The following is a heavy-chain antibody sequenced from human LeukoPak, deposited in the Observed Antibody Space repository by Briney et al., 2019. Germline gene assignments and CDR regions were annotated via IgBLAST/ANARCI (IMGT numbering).Heavy chain of an antibody. D-gene: IGHD3-22*01. CDR3: ARATYYDSSGYEVSNFDY. Sequence: GGSLRLSCAASGFTFSSYSMNWVRQAPGKGLEWVSSISSSSSYIYYADSVKGRFTISRDNAKNSLYLQMNSLRAEDTAVYYCARATYYDSSGYEVSNFDYWGQGTLVTVSS. CDR2: ISSSSSYI. V-gene: IGHV3-21*01. J-gene: IGHJ4*02. CDR1: GFTFSSYS.